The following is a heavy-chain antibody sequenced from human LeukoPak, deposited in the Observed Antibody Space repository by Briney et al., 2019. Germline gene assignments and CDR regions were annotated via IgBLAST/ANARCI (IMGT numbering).Heavy chain of an antibody. CDR1: GFTFSSYS. CDR2: ISSSSSYI. V-gene: IGHV3-21*01. J-gene: IGHJ5*02. CDR3: ASRGSYYQGNWFDP. D-gene: IGHD1-26*01. Sequence: GGSLRLSCAASGFTFSSYSMNWVRQAPGKGLEWVSSISSSSSYIYYADSVKGRFTISRDNAKNSLYLQMSSLRAEDTAVYYCASRGSYYQGNWFDPWGQGTLVTVSS.